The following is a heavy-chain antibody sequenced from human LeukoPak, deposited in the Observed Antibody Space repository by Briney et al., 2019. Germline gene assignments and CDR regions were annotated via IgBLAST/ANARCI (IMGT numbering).Heavy chain of an antibody. CDR1: GFTFSSYT. V-gene: IGHV3-7*01. CDR2: IRQDGSDK. D-gene: IGHD2-2*01. Sequence: GGSLRLSCAASGFTFSSYTMNWVRQAPGKGLEWVANIRQDGSDKYYVDSVKGRFTISRDNAKNSLYLQMNSLRAEDTAVYYCTRDGGSAMPFDYWGQGTLVTVSS. J-gene: IGHJ4*02. CDR3: TRDGGSAMPFDY.